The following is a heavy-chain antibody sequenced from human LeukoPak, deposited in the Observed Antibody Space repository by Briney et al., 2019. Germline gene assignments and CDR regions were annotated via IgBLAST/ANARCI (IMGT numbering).Heavy chain of an antibody. V-gene: IGHV4-34*01. CDR1: GGSFSGYY. J-gene: IGHJ4*02. CDR2: INHSGST. Sequence: SETLSLTCAVYGGSFSGYYWSWIRQPPGKGLEWIGEINHSGSTYYNPSLKSRVTISVDTSKNQFSLKLTSVTAADTAVYYCARGGVTDYWGQGTLVTVSS. D-gene: IGHD3-10*01. CDR3: ARGGVTDY.